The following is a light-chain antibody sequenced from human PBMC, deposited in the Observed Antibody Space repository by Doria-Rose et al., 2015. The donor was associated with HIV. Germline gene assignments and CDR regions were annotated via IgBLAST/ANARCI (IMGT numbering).Light chain of an antibody. CDR1: QSVSFK. J-gene: IGKJ2*01. CDR2: GAS. Sequence: TPLSVSPGERATLSCRASQSVSFKLAWYQQKPGQAPRLLIFGASTRATGISARFSGSGSGTEFTLTISSMQSEDFAFYYCQQYNNWPQTFGQGTKLDIK. CDR3: QQYNNWPQT. V-gene: IGKV3-15*01.